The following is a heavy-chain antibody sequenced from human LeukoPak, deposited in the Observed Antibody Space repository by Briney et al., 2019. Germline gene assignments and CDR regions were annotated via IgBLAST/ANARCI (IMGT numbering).Heavy chain of an antibody. J-gene: IGHJ4*02. CDR1: GGTFSSYA. CDR3: ARAGIAVAGRFDY. D-gene: IGHD6-19*01. CDR2: IIPIFGTA. Sequence: ASVKVSCKASGGTFSSYAISWVRQAPGQGLEWMGGIIPIFGTANYARKFQGRVTITADESTSTAYMELSSLRSEDTAVYYCARAGIAVAGRFDYWGQGTLVTVSS. V-gene: IGHV1-69*13.